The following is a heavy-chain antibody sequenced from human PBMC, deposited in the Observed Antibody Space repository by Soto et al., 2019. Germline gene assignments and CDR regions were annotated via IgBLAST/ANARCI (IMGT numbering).Heavy chain of an antibody. CDR2: ISSSSSYI. Sequence: GGSLRLSCAASGFTFSSYSMNWVRQAPGKGLEWVSSISSSSSYIYYADSVKGRFTISRDNAKNSLYLQMNSLRAEDTAVYYCASVPRFYDYIWGSYRPGPRDYYYYMDVWGKGTTVTVSS. CDR3: ASVPRFYDYIWGSYRPGPRDYYYYMDV. J-gene: IGHJ6*03. D-gene: IGHD3-16*02. CDR1: GFTFSSYS. V-gene: IGHV3-21*01.